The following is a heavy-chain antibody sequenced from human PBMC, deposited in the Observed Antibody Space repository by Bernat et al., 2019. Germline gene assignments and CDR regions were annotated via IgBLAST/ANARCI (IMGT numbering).Heavy chain of an antibody. Sequence: EVQLVQSGGGLVQPGGSLRLFCAASGFTLSNHDMHWVRQATGKGLEWVSVVVPVGIVYYSASVKGRFTISRDDAKNSLYLQMYSLRVGDTAVYYCAIAKRAGGYNFPYYYGMDVLGQGTTVTVAS. CDR1: GFTLSNHD. CDR3: AIAKRAGGYNFPYYYGMDV. D-gene: IGHD5-12*01. V-gene: IGHV3-13*04. J-gene: IGHJ6*02. CDR2: VVPVGIV.